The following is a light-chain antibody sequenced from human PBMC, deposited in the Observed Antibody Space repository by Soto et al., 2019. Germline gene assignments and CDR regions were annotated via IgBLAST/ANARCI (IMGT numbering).Light chain of an antibody. Sequence: DIQMTQSPSSLSASVGDRVSITCRASQDIRSYLNWYQQKPGKAPDLLLYATFNLQIGVPPRFSASGYVTDFTLTIRSLQPEDFATYYCQQGYSSQCTSGQGTKVEIK. CDR2: ATF. CDR1: QDIRSY. CDR3: QQGYSSQCT. V-gene: IGKV1-39*01. J-gene: IGKJ1*01.